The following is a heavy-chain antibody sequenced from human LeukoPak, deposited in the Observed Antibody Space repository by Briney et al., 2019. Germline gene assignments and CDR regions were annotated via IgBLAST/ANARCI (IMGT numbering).Heavy chain of an antibody. Sequence: PGGSLRLSCAASGFTFSSYAMSWVRQAPGKGLEWVSAISGSGGSTYYADSVKGRFTISRDNSKNTLYLQMNSLRAEDTAVYYCAKDLAYYDFWSGYYTGSVGYFQHWGQGTLVTVSS. CDR2: ISGSGGST. J-gene: IGHJ1*01. CDR3: AKDLAYYDFWSGYYTGSVGYFQH. V-gene: IGHV3-23*01. D-gene: IGHD3-3*01. CDR1: GFTFSSYA.